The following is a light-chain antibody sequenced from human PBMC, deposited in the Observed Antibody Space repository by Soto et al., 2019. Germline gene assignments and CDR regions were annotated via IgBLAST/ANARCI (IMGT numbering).Light chain of an antibody. J-gene: IGKJ2*01. Sequence: EIVLTQSPATLSLSPGERATLSCRASQTVTCYLAWYQQKPGQTPRLLIYDTSNRAAGIPVRLSGNGTETDFTLTISRLEPEDFAFYYCQRRWIWPPVYTVGQGTNVHIK. CDR1: QTVTCY. CDR3: QRRWIWPPVYT. V-gene: IGKV3-11*01. CDR2: DTS.